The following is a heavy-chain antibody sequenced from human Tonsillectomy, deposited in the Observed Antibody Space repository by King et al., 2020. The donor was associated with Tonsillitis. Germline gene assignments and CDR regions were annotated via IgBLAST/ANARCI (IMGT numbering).Heavy chain of an antibody. CDR3: AKARQWLVHFDY. D-gene: IGHD6-19*01. J-gene: IGHJ4*02. CDR2: ISSDGSKK. Sequence: VQLVESGGGVVQPGRSLRLSCAASGFTFSSYGIHWVRQAPGKGLEWVAVISSDGSKKYYADSGSGRFTISRDNSKNTLYLQMNSLRADDTAVYYCAKARQWLVHFDYWGQGTLVTVSS. CDR1: GFTFSSYG. V-gene: IGHV3-30*18.